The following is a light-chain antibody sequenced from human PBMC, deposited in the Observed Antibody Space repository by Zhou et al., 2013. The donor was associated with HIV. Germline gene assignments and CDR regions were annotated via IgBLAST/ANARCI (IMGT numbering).Light chain of an antibody. CDR2: AAS. Sequence: DIQLTQSPSFLSASVGDRVTITCRASQGISSYLAWYQQKPGKAPNLLIYAASTLQSGVPSRFSGSGSGTDFTLTISNLQPEDIATYYCQQYKIYPLTFGGGTKVEIK. CDR3: QQYKIYPLT. V-gene: IGKV1-9*01. J-gene: IGKJ4*01. CDR1: QGISSY.